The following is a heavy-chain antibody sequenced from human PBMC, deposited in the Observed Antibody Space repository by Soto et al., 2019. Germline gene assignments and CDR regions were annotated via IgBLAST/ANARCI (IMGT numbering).Heavy chain of an antibody. D-gene: IGHD3-22*01. J-gene: IGHJ4*02. Sequence: SETLSLTCTVSGGSISSYYWRWIRQPPGKGLEWIGYIYYSGSTNYNHPLKRRVTISVDTSKNQFSLKLSSVTAADTAVYSCASSSGPVYYFDYWGQGTLDTVSS. CDR2: IYYSGST. CDR3: ASSSGPVYYFDY. V-gene: IGHV4-59*12. CDR1: GGSISSYY.